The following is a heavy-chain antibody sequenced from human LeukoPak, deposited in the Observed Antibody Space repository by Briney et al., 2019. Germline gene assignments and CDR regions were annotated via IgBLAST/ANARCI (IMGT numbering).Heavy chain of an antibody. CDR1: TSTGLVW. Sequence: GGSLRLSCAASTSTGLVWMDWVRKAPGKGLVWVARIKSDGTSANYADSVRGRFTISRDDAKNTLYLLMNSLGDEDTAVYYCGILSPGYWGQGTQVTVS. J-gene: IGHJ4*02. CDR2: IKSDGTSA. V-gene: IGHV3-74*01. D-gene: IGHD2/OR15-2a*01. CDR3: GILSPGY.